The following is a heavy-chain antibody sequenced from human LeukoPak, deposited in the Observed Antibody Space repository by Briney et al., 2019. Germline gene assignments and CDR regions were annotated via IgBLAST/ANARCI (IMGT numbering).Heavy chain of an antibody. Sequence: ASVKVSCKASGGTFISYAISWVRQAPGQGLEWMGGIIPIFGTANYAQKFQGRVTITADKSTSTAYMELSSLRSEDTAVYYCARATQGYCSGGSCYEYYFDYWGQGTLVTVSS. CDR2: IIPIFGTA. V-gene: IGHV1-69*06. CDR3: ARATQGYCSGGSCYEYYFDY. CDR1: GGTFISYA. D-gene: IGHD2-15*01. J-gene: IGHJ4*02.